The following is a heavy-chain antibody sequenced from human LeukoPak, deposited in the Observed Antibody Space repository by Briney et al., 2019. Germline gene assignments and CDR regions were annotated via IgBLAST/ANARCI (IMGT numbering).Heavy chain of an antibody. CDR1: GYTFTGYY. V-gene: IGHV1-2*02. D-gene: IGHD6-19*01. CDR3: AREDSSGWYATDY. J-gene: IGHJ4*02. Sequence: ASVKVSCKASGYTFTGYYMHWVRQAPGQGLEWVGWINPNSGGTNYAQKFQGRVTMTRDTSISTAYMELSRLRSDDTAVYYCAREDSSGWYATDYWGQGTLVTVSS. CDR2: INPNSGGT.